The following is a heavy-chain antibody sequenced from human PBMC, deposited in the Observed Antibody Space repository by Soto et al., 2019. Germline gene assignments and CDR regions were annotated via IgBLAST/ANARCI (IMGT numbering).Heavy chain of an antibody. CDR3: ARFSSDYGDYPLLDPYWYFDL. CDR2: IYYSGST. J-gene: IGHJ2*01. V-gene: IGHV4-59*08. Sequence: SETLSLTCTVSGGSISSYYWSWIRQPPGKGLEWIGYIYYSGSTNYNPSLKSRVTISVDTSKNQFSLKLSSVTAADTAVYYCARFSSDYGDYPLLDPYWYFDLWGRGTLVTVSS. CDR1: GGSISSYY. D-gene: IGHD4-17*01.